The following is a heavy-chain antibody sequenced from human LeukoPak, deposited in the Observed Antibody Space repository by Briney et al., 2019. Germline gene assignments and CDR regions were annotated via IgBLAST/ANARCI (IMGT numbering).Heavy chain of an antibody. CDR3: ARGGGEYYFDY. V-gene: IGHV4-34*01. D-gene: IGHD3-16*01. J-gene: IGHJ4*02. Sequence: SETLSLTCAVYGGSFSGYYWSWIRQPPGKGLEWIGEINHSGSTNYNPSLKSRVTISVDTSKNQFSLKLSSVTAADTAVYYCARGGGEYYFDYRGQGTLVTVSS. CDR1: GGSFSGYY. CDR2: INHSGST.